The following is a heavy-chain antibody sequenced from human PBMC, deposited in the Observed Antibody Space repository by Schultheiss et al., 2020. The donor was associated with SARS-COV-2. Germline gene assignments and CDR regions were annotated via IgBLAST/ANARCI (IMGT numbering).Heavy chain of an antibody. V-gene: IGHV3-15*01. CDR1: GFTFSSYA. CDR3: ARERMGSGGYYYGMDV. CDR2: IKSKTDGGTT. D-gene: IGHD3-10*01. J-gene: IGHJ6*02. Sequence: GESLKISCAASGFTFSSYAMHWVRQAPGKGLEWVGRIKSKTDGGTTDYAAPVKGRFTISRDDSKNTLYLQMNSLKTEDTAVYYCARERMGSGGYYYGMDVWGQGTTVTVSS.